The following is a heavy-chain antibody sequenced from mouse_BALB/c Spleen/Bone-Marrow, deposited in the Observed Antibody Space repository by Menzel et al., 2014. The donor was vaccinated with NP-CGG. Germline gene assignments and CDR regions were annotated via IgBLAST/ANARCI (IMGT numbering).Heavy chain of an antibody. Sequence: VQLKESGPGLVKPSQSLSLTCSVTDYSITSGYYWNWIRQFPGNKLEWMGYITYDGSNNYNPSLKNRISITRDTSKNQFFLKLNSVTTEDTATYYCARRGYGNLDYWGQGTTLTVSS. V-gene: IGHV3-6*02. CDR2: ITYDGSN. J-gene: IGHJ2*01. CDR1: DYSITSGYY. D-gene: IGHD2-10*02. CDR3: ARRGYGNLDY.